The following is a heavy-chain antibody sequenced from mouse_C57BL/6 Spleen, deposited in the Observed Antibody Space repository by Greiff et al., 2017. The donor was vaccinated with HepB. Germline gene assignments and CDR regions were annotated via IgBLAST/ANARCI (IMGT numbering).Heavy chain of an antibody. D-gene: IGHD3-1*01. V-gene: IGHV5-9*01. J-gene: IGHJ4*01. Sequence: EVKVVESGGGLVKPGGSLKLSCAASGFTFSSYTMSWVRQTPEKRLEWVATISGGGGNTYYPDSVKGRFTISRDNAKNTLYLQMSSLRSEDTALYYCARHTLGAMDYWGQGTSVTVSS. CDR2: ISGGGGNT. CDR3: ARHTLGAMDY. CDR1: GFTFSSYT.